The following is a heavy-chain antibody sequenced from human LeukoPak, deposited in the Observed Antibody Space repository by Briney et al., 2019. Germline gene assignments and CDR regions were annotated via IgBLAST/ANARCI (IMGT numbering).Heavy chain of an antibody. CDR2: VNSDGSST. J-gene: IGHJ4*02. CDR3: ARDGVGATIDY. Sequence: GGSLRLSCAASGFTFSSYWMHWVRQAPGKGLVWVSRVNSDGSSTSYADFVKGRFTISRDNAKNTLYLQMNSLRAEDTAVYYCARDGVGATIDYWGQGTLVTVSS. D-gene: IGHD1-26*01. V-gene: IGHV3-74*01. CDR1: GFTFSSYW.